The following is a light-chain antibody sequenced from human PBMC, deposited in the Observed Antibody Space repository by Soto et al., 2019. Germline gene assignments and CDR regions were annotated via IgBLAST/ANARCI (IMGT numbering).Light chain of an antibody. CDR1: QSVSSK. Sequence: EIVMTQSPATLSVSPGERATLSCRASQSVSSKLAWYQQRPGQAPRLLIYDASTRATGIPVRFSGSGSGTGFTLTISSLQSEDFAVYYCQRYNNWPLTFGGGTKVEIK. CDR2: DAS. CDR3: QRYNNWPLT. V-gene: IGKV3-15*01. J-gene: IGKJ4*01.